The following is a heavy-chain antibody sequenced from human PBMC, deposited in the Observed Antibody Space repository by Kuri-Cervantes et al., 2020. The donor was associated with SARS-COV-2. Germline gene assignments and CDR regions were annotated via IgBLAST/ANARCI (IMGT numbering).Heavy chain of an antibody. CDR2: INHSGST. CDR3: AREWCSGGSCYPN. D-gene: IGHD2-15*01. Sequence: SETLSLTCTVSGGSFSGYYWSWIRQPPGKGLEWIGEINHSGSTNYNPSLKSRVTISVDTSKNQFSLKLSSVTAADTAVYYCAREWCSGGSCYPNWGQGTLVTVSS. J-gene: IGHJ4*02. V-gene: IGHV4-34*01. CDR1: GGSFSGYY.